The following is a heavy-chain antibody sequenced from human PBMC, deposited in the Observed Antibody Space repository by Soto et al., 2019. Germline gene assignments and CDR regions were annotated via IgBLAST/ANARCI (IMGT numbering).Heavy chain of an antibody. D-gene: IGHD3-3*01. CDR2: ISGSGGST. J-gene: IGHJ4*02. V-gene: IGHV3-23*01. Sequence: PVGALRLSGADSGFTFTRYSMNWVRQAPGKGIEWVSDISGSGGSTYYADSVKGRFTISRDNSKNTLYLQMNSLRAEDTVVYYCAVVRFLEEWNFDYWGQGTLVTVSS. CDR3: AVVRFLEEWNFDY. CDR1: GFTFTRYS.